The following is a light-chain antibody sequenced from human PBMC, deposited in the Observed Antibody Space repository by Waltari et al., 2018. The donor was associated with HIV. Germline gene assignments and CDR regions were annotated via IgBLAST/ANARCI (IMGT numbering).Light chain of an antibody. CDR2: GVS. V-gene: IGLV2-8*01. J-gene: IGLJ2*01. CDR3: SSYAGSNNVV. Sequence: QSALTQPPSASGSPGQSVTISCTGTSSDVGGYNYVSWYQQHPGKAPNLMINGVSKRPSGVPDRFSGSKSGNTASLTVSGLQAEDEADYYCSSYAGSNNVVFGGGTKLTVL. CDR1: SSDVGGYNY.